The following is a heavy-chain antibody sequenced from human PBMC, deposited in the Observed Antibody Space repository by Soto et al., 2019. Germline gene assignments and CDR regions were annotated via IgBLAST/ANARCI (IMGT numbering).Heavy chain of an antibody. CDR1: YS. D-gene: IGHD3-10*01. Sequence: YSMSRIRKKQGKGLEWVSSISSSSSYIYYADSVKGRFTISRDNAKNSLYLQMNSLRAEDTAVYYCARDRIPGSGSYYYDYSGQGTLVSVSS. J-gene: IGHJ4*02. CDR3: ARDRIPGSGSYYYDY. V-gene: IGHV3-21*01. CDR2: ISSSSSYI.